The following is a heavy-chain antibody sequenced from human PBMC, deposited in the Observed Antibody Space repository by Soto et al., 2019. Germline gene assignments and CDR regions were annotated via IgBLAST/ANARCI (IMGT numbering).Heavy chain of an antibody. CDR2: IIPIFGTA. D-gene: IGHD1-26*01. CDR1: GGTFSSYA. V-gene: IGHV1-69*01. Sequence: QVQLVQSGAEVKKPGSSVKVSCKASGGTFSSYAISWVRQAPGQGLEWMGGIIPIFGTANYAQKFQGRVTITADESTSTAYMELSSLRSEDTAVYYCAREGHLISGSYLGWYFDYWGQGTLVTVSS. J-gene: IGHJ4*02. CDR3: AREGHLISGSYLGWYFDY.